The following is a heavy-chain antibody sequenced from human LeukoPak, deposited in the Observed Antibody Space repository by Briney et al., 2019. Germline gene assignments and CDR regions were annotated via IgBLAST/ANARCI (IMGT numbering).Heavy chain of an antibody. V-gene: IGHV3-7*01. CDR2: IKQDGSEK. D-gene: IGHD3-22*01. CDR1: GFTFSSYW. Sequence: PGGSLRLSCAASGFTFSSYWMSWVRQAPGKGLEWVANIKQDGSEKYYVDSVKGRFTISRDNAKNSLYLQMNSLRAEDTAVYYCARPSYYYDSSGYYHWGQGTLVTVSS. CDR3: ARPSYYYDSSGYYH. J-gene: IGHJ5*02.